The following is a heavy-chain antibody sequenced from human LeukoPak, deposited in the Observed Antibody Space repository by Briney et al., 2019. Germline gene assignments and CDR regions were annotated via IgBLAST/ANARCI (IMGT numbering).Heavy chain of an antibody. Sequence: PGGSLRLSCAASGFTFSSYAMSWVRQAPGKGLEWVSAISGSGGSTYYADSVKGRFPISRDNSKNTLYLQMNSLRAEDTAVYYCAKASVPPDYYFDYWGQGTLVTVSS. CDR1: GFTFSSYA. D-gene: IGHD1-14*01. CDR3: AKASVPPDYYFDY. CDR2: ISGSGGST. J-gene: IGHJ4*02. V-gene: IGHV3-23*01.